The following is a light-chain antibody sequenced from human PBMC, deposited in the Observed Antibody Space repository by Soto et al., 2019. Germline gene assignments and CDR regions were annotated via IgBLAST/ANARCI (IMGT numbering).Light chain of an antibody. CDR2: NNA. CDR3: GTWETNLRVVV. V-gene: IGLV1-51*01. Sequence: QSVLTQPPSVSAAPGQKVTISCSGSSSNIGNNYVFWYQQLPGTAPKLLIYNNAIRPSGIPDRFSGSKSGTSATLDITGLQTGDEADYYCGTWETNLRVVVFGGGTKLTVL. J-gene: IGLJ3*02. CDR1: SSNIGNNY.